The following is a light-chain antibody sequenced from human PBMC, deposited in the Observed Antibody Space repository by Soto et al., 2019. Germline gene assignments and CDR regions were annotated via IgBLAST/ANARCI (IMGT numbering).Light chain of an antibody. CDR1: SSDVGGYNY. CDR2: EVS. V-gene: IGLV2-8*01. Sequence: QSALTQPPSAYGSPEQSVTISCSGTSSDVGGYNYVSWYQQHPGKAPKLMIYEVSKRPSGVPDRFSGSKSGNTASLTVSGLQAEDEADYYCSSYAGSNGVFGTGTKVTVL. CDR3: SSYAGSNGV. J-gene: IGLJ1*01.